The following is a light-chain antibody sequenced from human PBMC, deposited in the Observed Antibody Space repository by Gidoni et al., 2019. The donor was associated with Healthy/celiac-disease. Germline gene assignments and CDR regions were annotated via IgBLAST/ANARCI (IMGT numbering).Light chain of an antibody. V-gene: IGLV2-14*01. CDR3: SSYTSSSTLV. Sequence: QSALTQPASVSGSTGQSITISCTGTSSDVGGYNYVSWYQQHPGKAPKLMIYDVSHRPSGVSNRFSGSKSGNTASLTISELQAEDEADYYCSSYTSSSTLVFGGGTKLTVL. CDR2: DVS. J-gene: IGLJ2*01. CDR1: SSDVGGYNY.